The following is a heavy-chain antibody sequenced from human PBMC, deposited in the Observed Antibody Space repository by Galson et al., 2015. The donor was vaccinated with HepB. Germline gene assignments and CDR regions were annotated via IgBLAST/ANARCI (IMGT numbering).Heavy chain of an antibody. D-gene: IGHD3-22*01. J-gene: IGHJ1*01. CDR2: IIPIFGTA. V-gene: IGHV1-69*13. Sequence: SVKVSCKASGGTFSSYAISWVRQAPGQGLEWMGGIIPIFGTANYAQKFQGRVTITADESTSTAYMELSSLRSEDTAVYYCASPIIDYYDSSPRGFQHWGQGTLVTVSS. CDR1: GGTFSSYA. CDR3: ASPIIDYYDSSPRGFQH.